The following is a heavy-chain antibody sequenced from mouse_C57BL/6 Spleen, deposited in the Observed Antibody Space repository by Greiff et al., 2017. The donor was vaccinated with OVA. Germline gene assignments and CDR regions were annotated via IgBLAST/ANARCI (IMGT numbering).Heavy chain of an antibody. CDR3: ARSGALYDYDENYAMDY. CDR2: INPNNGGT. J-gene: IGHJ4*01. Sequence: EVQLQQSGPELVKPGASVKMSCKASGYTFTDYNMHWVKQSHGKSLEWIGYINPNNGGTSYNQKFKGKATLTVNKSSSTAYMELRSLTSEDSAVYYCARSGALYDYDENYAMDYWGQGTSVTVSS. V-gene: IGHV1-22*01. D-gene: IGHD2-4*01. CDR1: GYTFTDYN.